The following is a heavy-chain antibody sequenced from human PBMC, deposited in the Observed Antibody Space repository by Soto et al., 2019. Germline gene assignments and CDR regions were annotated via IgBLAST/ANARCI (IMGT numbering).Heavy chain of an antibody. CDR1: GYIFTGYA. J-gene: IGHJ4*02. CDR2: IAAGNGNT. CDR3: ATTASGTNYFDH. V-gene: IGHV1-3*01. Sequence: VQLVQSGTEARKPGASVKVSCRASGYIFTGYAIQWVRQATGQRLEWMGWIAAGNGNTRYSQKFQARVTISRDISASTAYMELTSLRSEDTAIYYCATTASGTNYFDHWGQGTLVTVYS. D-gene: IGHD4-4*01.